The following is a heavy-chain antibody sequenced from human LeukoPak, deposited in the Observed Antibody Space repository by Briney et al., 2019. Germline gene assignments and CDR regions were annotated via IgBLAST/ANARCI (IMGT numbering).Heavy chain of an antibody. CDR2: IGSSVGLI. Sequence: GGSLRLSCAASGFAFSSYGMSWVRQAPGKGLEWVSYIGSSVGLIYYADSVKGRFTISRDNAKNSLYLQVNSLRAEDTAVYYCARGSDCSGWGQGTLVTVSS. J-gene: IGHJ4*02. V-gene: IGHV3-48*03. D-gene: IGHD2-21*02. CDR3: ARGSDCSG. CDR1: GFAFSSYG.